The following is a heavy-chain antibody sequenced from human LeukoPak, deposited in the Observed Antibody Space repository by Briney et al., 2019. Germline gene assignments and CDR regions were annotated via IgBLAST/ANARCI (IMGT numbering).Heavy chain of an antibody. V-gene: IGHV3-13*01. CDR2: ICPAGDT. CDR3: GRDAVPGRGGAFDY. D-gene: IGHD6-19*01. J-gene: IGHJ4*02. Sequence: GGSLRLSCVASGITFSGYDMHWIRQGTGKNLEWVSAICPAGDTYYSDSVKGRFTISREDARNSLYLQMNSLTAEDTAVYCCGRDAVPGRGGAFDYWGQGTLVIVSS. CDR1: GITFSGYD.